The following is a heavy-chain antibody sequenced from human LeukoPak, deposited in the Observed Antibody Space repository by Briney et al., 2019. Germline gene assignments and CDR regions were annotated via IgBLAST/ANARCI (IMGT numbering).Heavy chain of an antibody. CDR1: GFTFNSYT. CDR2: IGGSGDNT. Sequence: GGSLRLSCAASGFTFNSYTMNWVRQAPGKGLEWVSAIGGSGDNTYYADSVKGRFTISRENSKNTLNLQMNSLRAEDTAVYYCAKGVWNCGGDCYSTFDYWGQGTLVTVSS. CDR3: AKGVWNCGGDCYSTFDY. D-gene: IGHD2-21*02. J-gene: IGHJ4*02. V-gene: IGHV3-23*01.